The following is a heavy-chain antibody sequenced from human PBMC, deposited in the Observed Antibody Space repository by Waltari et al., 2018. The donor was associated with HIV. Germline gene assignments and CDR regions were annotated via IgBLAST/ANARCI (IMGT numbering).Heavy chain of an antibody. D-gene: IGHD6-19*01. J-gene: IGHJ4*02. CDR1: GGSISSSSYY. CDR3: AREAVAGTHSNFDY. Sequence: QLQLQESGPGLVKPSETLSLTCTVSGGSISSSSYYWGWIRQPPGKGLEWIGSIYYSGSTYYNPSLKSRVTISVDTSKNQFSLKLSSVTAADTAVYYCAREAVAGTHSNFDYWGQGTLVTVSS. V-gene: IGHV4-39*07. CDR2: IYYSGST.